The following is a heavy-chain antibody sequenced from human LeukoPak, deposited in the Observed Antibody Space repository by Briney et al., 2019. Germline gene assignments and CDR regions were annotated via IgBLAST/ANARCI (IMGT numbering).Heavy chain of an antibody. CDR1: GFTFSGHW. V-gene: IGHV3-7*03. Sequence: GGSLRLSCAASGFTFSGHWMTWVRQAPGKGLVWVANIKEDGSKKNYVDSVKGRFTISRDNAKNSLYLQMTSLRAEDTAMYYCATPLDYRDSSGFHQGGDWGQGTLVTVSS. CDR3: ATPLDYRDSSGFHQGGD. J-gene: IGHJ4*02. CDR2: IKEDGSKK. D-gene: IGHD3-22*01.